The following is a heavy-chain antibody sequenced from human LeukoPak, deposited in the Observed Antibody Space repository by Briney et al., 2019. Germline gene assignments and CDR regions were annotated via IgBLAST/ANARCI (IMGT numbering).Heavy chain of an antibody. V-gene: IGHV3-23*01. CDR2: INGGGDAT. CDR1: GXTFNNNA. Sequence: AGGSLRLSCAPSGXTFNNNAMSWVRQAPGKGLEWVSAINGGGDATEYADSVKGRFTISRDNSKNTLYLQMNSLRPDDTAVYYCARCTASCYANAFDVWGQGTLLTVSS. CDR3: ARCTASCYANAFDV. J-gene: IGHJ3*01. D-gene: IGHD2-2*01.